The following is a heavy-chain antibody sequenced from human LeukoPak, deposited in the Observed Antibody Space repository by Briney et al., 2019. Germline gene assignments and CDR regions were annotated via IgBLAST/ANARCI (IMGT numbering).Heavy chain of an antibody. Sequence: GGSLRLSCAVSGFTFSSYAMSWVRQAPGKGLEWVSGISGSGGSTYYADSVKGRFTISRDNSKNTLYLQMNSLRAEDTAVYYCAKDRNSVGSSYNYWGQGTLVTVSS. CDR2: ISGSGGST. D-gene: IGHD6-6*01. CDR1: GFTFSSYA. CDR3: AKDRNSVGSSYNY. V-gene: IGHV3-23*01. J-gene: IGHJ4*02.